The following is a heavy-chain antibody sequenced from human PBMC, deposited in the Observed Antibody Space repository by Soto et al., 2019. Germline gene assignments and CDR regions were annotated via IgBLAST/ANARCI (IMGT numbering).Heavy chain of an antibody. CDR2: ISASGGT. V-gene: IGHV3-23*01. CDR3: AKRDLVDASPRNFDY. CDR1: GFTFPTYA. J-gene: IGHJ4*02. D-gene: IGHD3-10*01. Sequence: EVQLLESGGDLVQPGGSLRLSCTATGFTFPTYAMSWVRQAPGKGLEWVSAISASGGTYYAASVKGRFTISRDNSKDTLYLQMNSLRAEDTAVCYCAKRDLVDASPRNFDYWGQGTLVTVSS.